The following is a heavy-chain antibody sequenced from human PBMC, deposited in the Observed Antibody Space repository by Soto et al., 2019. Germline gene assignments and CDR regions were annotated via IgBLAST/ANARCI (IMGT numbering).Heavy chain of an antibody. Sequence: GGSLRLSCAASGFTFSSYGMHWVRQAPGKGLEWVAVISYDGSNKYYADSVKGRFTISRDNSKNTLYLQMNSLRAEDTAVYYCAKDLKATVTPWMDYYGMDVWGQGTTVTVSS. CDR3: AKDLKATVTPWMDYYGMDV. D-gene: IGHD4-4*01. CDR2: ISYDGSNK. V-gene: IGHV3-30*18. J-gene: IGHJ6*02. CDR1: GFTFSSYG.